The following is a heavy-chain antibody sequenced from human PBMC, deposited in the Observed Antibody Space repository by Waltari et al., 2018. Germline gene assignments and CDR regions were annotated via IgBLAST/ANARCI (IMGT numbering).Heavy chain of an antibody. D-gene: IGHD3-22*01. CDR3: ASLSNYDSSGYIDY. Sequence: QVQLVESGGGVVQPGRSLILSCAASGFTFSSYGLHWVRQAPGKGLEWVAVIWYDGSNKYYADSVKCRFTISRDNSKNTLYLQMNSLRAEDTAVYYCASLSNYDSSGYIDYWGQGTLVTVSS. J-gene: IGHJ4*02. CDR1: GFTFSSYG. CDR2: IWYDGSNK. V-gene: IGHV3-33*01.